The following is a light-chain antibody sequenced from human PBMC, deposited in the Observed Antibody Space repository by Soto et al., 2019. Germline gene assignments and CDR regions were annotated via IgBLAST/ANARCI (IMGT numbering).Light chain of an antibody. CDR2: EVN. CDR1: SSNVGSYKL. V-gene: IGLV2-23*02. CDR3: CSSGGSPTYV. Sequence: QSVLTQPASVSGSPGQSITISCTGTSSNVGSYKLVSWYQQHPGKAPKLMIFEVNKRPSGVSNRFSGSKSGNTASLTISGLKVEDEADYYCCSSGGSPTYVFGDGTKVNV. J-gene: IGLJ1*01.